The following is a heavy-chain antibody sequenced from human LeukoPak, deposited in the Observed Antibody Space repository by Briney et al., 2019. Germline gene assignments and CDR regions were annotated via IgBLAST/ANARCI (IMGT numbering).Heavy chain of an antibody. J-gene: IGHJ4*02. Sequence: GGCLRLSCAASGFTFSSHDMHWVRQAPGKGLEWVAAISYDGSKQLYADSVKGRFTISRDNSKNTLNLQMNSLRAEDTAVYYCAKATYELGAVHDCWGQGTTASVSS. CDR1: GFTFSSHD. D-gene: IGHD1-7*01. CDR3: AKATYELGAVHDC. V-gene: IGHV3-30*18. CDR2: ISYDGSKQ.